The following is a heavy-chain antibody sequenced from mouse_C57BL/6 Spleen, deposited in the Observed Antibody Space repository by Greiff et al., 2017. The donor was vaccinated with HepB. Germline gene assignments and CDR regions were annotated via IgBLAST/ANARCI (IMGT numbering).Heavy chain of an antibody. V-gene: IGHV1-81*01. D-gene: IGHD2-1*01. CDR2: IYPRSGNT. CDR1: GYTFTSYG. J-gene: IGHJ3*01. CDR3: ADYGNYEGFAY. Sequence: VKLMESGAELARPGASVKLSCKASGYTFTSYGISWVKQRTGQGLEWIGEIYPRSGNTYYNEKFKGKATLTADKSSSTAYMELRSLTSEDSAVYFCADYGNYEGFAYWGQGTLVTVSA.